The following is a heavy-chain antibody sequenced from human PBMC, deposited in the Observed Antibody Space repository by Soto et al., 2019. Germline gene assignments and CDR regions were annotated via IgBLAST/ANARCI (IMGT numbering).Heavy chain of an antibody. Sequence: EVQLLESGGGLVQPGGSLRLSCAASGFTFSSYAMSWVRQAPGKGLEWVSGISGSGGSTYYADSVKGRFTISRDNSKNTLYLQMNSLRAEDTAVYYCARAYYDILTDYRDYWGQGTLVTVSS. V-gene: IGHV3-23*01. CDR3: ARAYYDILTDYRDY. J-gene: IGHJ4*02. CDR1: GFTFSSYA. D-gene: IGHD3-9*01. CDR2: ISGSGGST.